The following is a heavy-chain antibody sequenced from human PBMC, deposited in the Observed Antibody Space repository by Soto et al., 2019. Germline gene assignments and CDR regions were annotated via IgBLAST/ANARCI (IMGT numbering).Heavy chain of an antibody. CDR3: ARGRVYSYGYDYYYGMDV. V-gene: IGHV4-59*01. Sequence: QVQLQESGPGLVKPSETLSLTCTVSGGSISSYYWSWIRQPPGKGLEWIGYIYYSGSTNYYPSLTSRVTLSVDTSTNPFTRRLSSVTAADTAVYYCARGRVYSYGYDYYYGMDVWGQGTTVTVSS. D-gene: IGHD5-18*01. CDR2: IYYSGST. J-gene: IGHJ6*02. CDR1: GGSISSYY.